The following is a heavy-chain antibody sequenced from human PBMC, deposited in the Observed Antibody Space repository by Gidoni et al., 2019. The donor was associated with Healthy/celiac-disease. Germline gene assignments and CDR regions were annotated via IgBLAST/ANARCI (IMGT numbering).Heavy chain of an antibody. CDR2: ISSSSSYI. CDR3: ARERSSGWSYYYYYGMDV. V-gene: IGHV3-21*01. Sequence: EVQLVESGGGLVKPGGSLRLSCAASGFTFSSYSMNWVRQAPGKGLEWVSSISSSSSYIYYADSVKGRFTISRDNAKNSLYLQMNSLRAEDTAVYYCARERSSGWSYYYYYGMDVWGQGTTVTVSS. J-gene: IGHJ6*02. D-gene: IGHD6-19*01. CDR1: GFTFSSYS.